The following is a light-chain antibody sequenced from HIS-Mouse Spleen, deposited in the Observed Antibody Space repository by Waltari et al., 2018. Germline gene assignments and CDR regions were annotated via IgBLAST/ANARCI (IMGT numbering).Light chain of an antibody. CDR2: DAS. Sequence: IVFTQSPATLPLSPGERATLSCRASQNVSSYLAWYQQKPGQAPRLLIYDASNRATGIPARFSGSGSGTDFTLTISSLEPEDFAVYYCQQRSTTFGQGTRLEIK. CDR1: QNVSSY. J-gene: IGKJ5*01. CDR3: QQRSTT. V-gene: IGKV3-11*01.